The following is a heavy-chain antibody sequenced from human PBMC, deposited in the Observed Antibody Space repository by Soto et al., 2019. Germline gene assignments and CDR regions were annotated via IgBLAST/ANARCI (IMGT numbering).Heavy chain of an antibody. CDR2: INHSGST. CDR3: GRVDYDFWSGYYTGITD. D-gene: IGHD3-3*01. CDR1: GGSFSGYY. J-gene: IGHJ4*02. Sequence: QVQLQQWGAGLLKPSETLSLTCAVYGGSFSGYYWSWIRQPPGKGLEWIGEINHSGSTNYNPSLKRRVTISVDTSKNQFSLKLSSVTAADTAVYYCGRVDYDFWSGYYTGITDWGQGTLVTVSS. V-gene: IGHV4-34*01.